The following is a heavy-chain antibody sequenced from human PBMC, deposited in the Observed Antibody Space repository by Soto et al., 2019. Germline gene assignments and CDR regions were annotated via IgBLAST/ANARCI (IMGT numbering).Heavy chain of an antibody. J-gene: IGHJ6*02. D-gene: IGHD2-15*01. V-gene: IGHV4-31*03. CDR1: GGSVNSGAYY. Sequence: QVQLRESGPGLLRPSQTLSLTCTVAGGSVNSGAYYWTWIRRHPGKGLEWIGFIYHSGTTYYNPSLKSRVTISMALSDDQCGLEVPSVTAADTGVYYCSRDSGYCSGGRCYLDGLDVWGQGTTVTVS. CDR2: IYHSGTT. CDR3: SRDSGYCSGGRCYLDGLDV.